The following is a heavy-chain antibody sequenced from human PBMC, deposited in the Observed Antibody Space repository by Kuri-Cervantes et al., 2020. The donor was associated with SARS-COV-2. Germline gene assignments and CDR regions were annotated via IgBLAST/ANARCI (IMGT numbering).Heavy chain of an antibody. V-gene: IGHV3-30*02. CDR2: IRYDGSNK. CDR3: ASSLTIFGVFGWFDP. CDR1: GFTFSSYA. D-gene: IGHD3-3*01. J-gene: IGHJ5*02. Sequence: GESLKISCAASGFTFSSYAMHWVRQAPGKGLEWVAFIRYDGSNKYYADSVKGRFTISRDNSKNTLYLQMNSLRAEDTAVYYCASSLTIFGVFGWFDPWGQGTLVTVSS.